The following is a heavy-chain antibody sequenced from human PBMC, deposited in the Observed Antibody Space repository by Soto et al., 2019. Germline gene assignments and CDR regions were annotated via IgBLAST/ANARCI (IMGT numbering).Heavy chain of an antibody. Sequence: QVQLVQSGAEVKKPGSSVKVSCKASVGTFSSYAISWVRQAPGQGLEWRGGIIPIFGTADYAQKFKGSVTITADESTSTAYMEPSSLRSEDTAVYYWARPVFCSGGSCPLNYYYYDGMDVWGQGTTVTVSS. D-gene: IGHD2-15*01. J-gene: IGHJ6*02. V-gene: IGHV1-69*12. CDR1: VGTFSSYA. CDR2: IIPIFGTA. CDR3: ARPVFCSGGSCPLNYYYYDGMDV.